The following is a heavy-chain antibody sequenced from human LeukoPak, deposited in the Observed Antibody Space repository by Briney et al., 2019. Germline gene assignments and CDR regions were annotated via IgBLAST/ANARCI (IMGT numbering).Heavy chain of an antibody. CDR3: ARGGGSTDY. CDR2: INHSGST. V-gene: IGHV4-34*01. D-gene: IGHD5/OR15-5a*01. J-gene: IGHJ4*02. Sequence: SETLSLTCAVYGGSFSGYYWSWIRQPPGKGLEWIGEINHSGSTNYNPSLKSRVTISVDTSKNQFSLKLSSVTAADTALYYCARGGGSTDYWGQGTLVTVSS. CDR1: GGSFSGYY.